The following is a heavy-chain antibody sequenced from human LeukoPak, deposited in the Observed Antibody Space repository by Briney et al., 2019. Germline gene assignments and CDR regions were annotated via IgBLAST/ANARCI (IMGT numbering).Heavy chain of an antibody. V-gene: IGHV4-4*02. CDR2: IYHSGST. CDR1: GGSISSSNW. Sequence: PSGTLSLTCAVSGGSISSSNWWSWVRQPPGKGLEWIGEIYHSGSTNYNPSLKSRVTISVDTSKNQFSLKLSSVTAADTAVYYCARFMPAHSSGWLEYNWFDPWGQGTLVTVSS. CDR3: ARFMPAHSSGWLEYNWFDP. D-gene: IGHD6-19*01. J-gene: IGHJ5*02.